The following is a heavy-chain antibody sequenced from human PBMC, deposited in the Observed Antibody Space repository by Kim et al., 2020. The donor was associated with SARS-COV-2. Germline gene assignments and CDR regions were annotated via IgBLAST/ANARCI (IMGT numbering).Heavy chain of an antibody. CDR1: GFTFSSYS. J-gene: IGHJ3*02. V-gene: IGHV3-21*01. CDR3: ARDLGFDWLLYAEVFPRGAFDI. Sequence: GGSLRLSCAASGFTFSSYSMNWVRQAPGKGLEWVSSISSSSSYIYYADSVKGRFTISRDNAKNSLYLQMNSLRAEDTAVYYCARDLGFDWLLYAEVFPRGAFDIWGQGTMVTVSS. CDR2: ISSSSSYI. D-gene: IGHD3-9*01.